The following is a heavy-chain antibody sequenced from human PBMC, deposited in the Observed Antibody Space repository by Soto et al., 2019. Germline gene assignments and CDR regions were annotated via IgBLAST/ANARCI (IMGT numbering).Heavy chain of an antibody. CDR2: ISTIGTTI. D-gene: IGHD3-10*01. V-gene: IGHV3-11*01. Sequence: QVQLVESGGGLVKPGGSLRLSCAASGFTFSDYYIAWIRQAPGKGLEWVSYISTIGTTIYYADSVKGRFTISRDNAKNSVYLLMDCLRVEDTAVYSCAREVGVIPYYSDYWGQGTLVTVSS. J-gene: IGHJ4*02. CDR3: AREVGVIPYYSDY. CDR1: GFTFSDYY.